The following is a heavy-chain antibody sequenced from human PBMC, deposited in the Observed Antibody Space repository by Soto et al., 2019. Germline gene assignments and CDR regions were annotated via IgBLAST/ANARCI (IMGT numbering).Heavy chain of an antibody. CDR2: ISIDGRST. CDR1: GFTFSSYW. CDR3: ASIGIVGTTMQNAFDI. D-gene: IGHD1-26*01. J-gene: IGHJ3*02. Sequence: PGGSLRLSCAASGFTFSSYWMFWVRQAPGKGLVWVSRISIDGRSTYYANSVKGRFTISRDNSKKMLYLQMNSLRVEDTAVYYCASIGIVGTTMQNAFDIWGQGTMVTVSS. V-gene: IGHV3-74*01.